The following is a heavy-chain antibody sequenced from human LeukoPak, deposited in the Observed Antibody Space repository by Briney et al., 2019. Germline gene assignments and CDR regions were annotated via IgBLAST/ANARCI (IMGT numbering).Heavy chain of an antibody. Sequence: GSLRLSCTASGFTFGDYAMSWFRQAPGKGLEWVGFIRSKAYGGTTENAASVKGRFTISRDDSKSVAYLQMNSLKTEDTAVYYCTRILAAAGRWFDPWGQGTLVTVSS. V-gene: IGHV3-49*03. J-gene: IGHJ5*02. D-gene: IGHD6-13*01. CDR2: IRSKAYGGTT. CDR1: GFTFGDYA. CDR3: TRILAAAGRWFDP.